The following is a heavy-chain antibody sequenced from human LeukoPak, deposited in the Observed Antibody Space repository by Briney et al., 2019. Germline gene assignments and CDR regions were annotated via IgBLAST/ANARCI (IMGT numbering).Heavy chain of an antibody. D-gene: IGHD3-22*01. CDR3: ARDSGMDYYDSSGYYYVLLRN. V-gene: IGHV1-2*02. CDR2: INPNSDGT. J-gene: IGHJ4*02. CDR1: GYTFTDYY. Sequence: ASVKVSCKASGYTFTDYYIHWVRQTPGQGLEWMGWINPNSDGTNYAQKFQGRVTMTRGTSISTAYMELSRLRSDDTAVYYCARDSGMDYYDSSGYYYVLLRNWGQGTLITVSS.